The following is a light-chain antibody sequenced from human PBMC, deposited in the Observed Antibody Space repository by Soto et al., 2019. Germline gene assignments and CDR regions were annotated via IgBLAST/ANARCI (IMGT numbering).Light chain of an antibody. J-gene: IGLJ2*01. V-gene: IGLV1-44*01. Sequence: QSVLSQPPSASGTPGQRVTISCSGSSSNIGDNAVNWYQQFPGAAPTRLIYSTNQRPSGVPDRFSGSKSGTSASLAISGLQSEDEADYYCATWDDSLNGPVIGGGTKLTVL. CDR1: SSNIGDNA. CDR3: ATWDDSLNGPV. CDR2: STN.